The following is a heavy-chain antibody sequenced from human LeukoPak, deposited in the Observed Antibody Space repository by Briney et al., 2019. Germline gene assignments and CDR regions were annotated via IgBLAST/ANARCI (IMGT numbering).Heavy chain of an antibody. D-gene: IGHD4-17*01. CDR3: ARAGRAGDYGYYFDY. CDR1: SGSINTYY. J-gene: IGHJ4*02. Sequence: PSETLSLTCTVSSGSINTYYWSWLRQPPGKGLEWIGYINYSGSTNYNPSLKSRVTISLDTSKFQFFLKVPSVTAADTAVYYCARAGRAGDYGYYFDYWGRGMLVTVSS. V-gene: IGHV4-59*01. CDR2: INYSGST.